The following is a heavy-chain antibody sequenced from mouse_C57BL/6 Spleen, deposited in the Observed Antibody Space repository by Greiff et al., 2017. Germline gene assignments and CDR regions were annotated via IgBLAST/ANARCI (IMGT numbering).Heavy chain of an antibody. CDR2: IHPSDSDT. D-gene: IGHD1-1*01. J-gene: IGHJ3*01. CDR1: GYTFTSYW. CDR3: AMGEYGSSYEGFAD. V-gene: IGHV1-74*01. Sequence: QVQLQQPGAELVKPGASVKVSCKASGYTFTSYWMHWVKQRPGQGLEWIGRIHPSDSDTNYNQKFKGKATLTVDKSSSTAYMQLSSLTSEDSAVYYCAMGEYGSSYEGFADWGQGTLVTVSA.